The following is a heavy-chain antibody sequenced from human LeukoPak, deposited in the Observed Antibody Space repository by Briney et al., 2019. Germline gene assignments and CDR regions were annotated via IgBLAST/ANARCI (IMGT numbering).Heavy chain of an antibody. CDR1: GFTFSSYA. J-gene: IGHJ4*02. V-gene: IGHV3-7*01. CDR2: IKQDGSEK. CDR3: ARRRCTSTSCFEDY. Sequence: GGSLRLSCAASGFTFSSYAMSWVRQAPGKGLEWVASIKQDGSEKYYVDSVKGRFTISRDNAKNSLYLQMDSLRAEDTAVYYCARRRCTSTSCFEDYWGQGTLVTVSS. D-gene: IGHD2-2*01.